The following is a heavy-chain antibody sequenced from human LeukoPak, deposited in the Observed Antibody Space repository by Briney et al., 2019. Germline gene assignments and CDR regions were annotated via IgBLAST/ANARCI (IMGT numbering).Heavy chain of an antibody. CDR2: IYYSGST. CDR3: ARRERGRRGGYFDY. CDR1: GGSVSSGSYY. V-gene: IGHV4-61*01. D-gene: IGHD1-26*01. J-gene: IGHJ4*02. Sequence: PSETLSLTCTVSGGSVSSGSYYWSWIRQPPGRGLEWIGYIYYSGSTNYNPSLKSRVTISVDTSKNQFSLKPSSVTAADTAVYYCARRERGRRGGYFDYWGQGTLVTVSS.